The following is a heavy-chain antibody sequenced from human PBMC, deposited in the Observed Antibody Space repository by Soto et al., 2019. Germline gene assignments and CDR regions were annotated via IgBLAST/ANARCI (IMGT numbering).Heavy chain of an antibody. D-gene: IGHD5-12*01. V-gene: IGHV1-69*13. CDR2: IIPIFGTA. Sequence: SVKVSCKASGGTFSSYAISWVRQAPGQGLEWMGGIIPIFGTANYAQKFQGRVTVTADESTSTAYMELSSLRSEDTAVYYCANQIVATNEQGDRAFDIWGQGTMVTVSS. CDR3: ANQIVATNEQGDRAFDI. CDR1: GGTFSSYA. J-gene: IGHJ3*02.